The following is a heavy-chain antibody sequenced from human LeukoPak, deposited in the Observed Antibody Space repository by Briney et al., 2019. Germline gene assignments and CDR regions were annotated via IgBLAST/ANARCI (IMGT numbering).Heavy chain of an antibody. CDR2: GSTSGST. D-gene: IGHD3-10*01. CDR1: GASISSYY. CDR3: ARDSYFGSGNYYIDY. J-gene: IGHJ4*02. V-gene: IGHV4-4*07. Sequence: SETLSLTCTVSGASISSYYWSWIRQPAGKGLEWIGRGSTSGSTNYNPSLKSRVTMSVETSKNQFSLKLSSVTAADTAVYYCARDSYFGSGNYYIDYWGQGTLDTVSS.